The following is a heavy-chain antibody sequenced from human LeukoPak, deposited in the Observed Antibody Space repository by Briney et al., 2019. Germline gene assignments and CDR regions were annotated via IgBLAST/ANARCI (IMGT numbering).Heavy chain of an antibody. CDR1: GFTFDDYA. J-gene: IGHJ4*02. CDR3: AASMVRGVPDY. CDR2: ISWNSGSI. Sequence: GGSLRLSCSASGFTFDDYAMHWVRQAPGKGLEWVSGISWNSGSIGYADSVKGRFTISRDNAKNSLYLQMNSLRAEDTAVYYCAASMVRGVPDYWGQGTLVTVSS. V-gene: IGHV3-9*01. D-gene: IGHD3-10*01.